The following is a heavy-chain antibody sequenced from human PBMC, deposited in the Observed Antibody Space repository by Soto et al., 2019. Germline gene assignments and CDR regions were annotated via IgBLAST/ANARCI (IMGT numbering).Heavy chain of an antibody. CDR3: AGAGRGKKAGYNGLVSLGD. V-gene: IGHV1-69*06. CDR2: IIPIFNST. D-gene: IGHD2-2*02. CDR1: VSRFSHYV. Sequence: QVQLVQSGAEVKTPGSSLKVSCKVYVSRFSHYVISGVRQAPGHGLEWLGRIIPIFNSTKYAQSFQGRVTITAEKSTSPHSLELRSLRSDDTDVYYCAGAGRGKKAGYNGLVSLGDWGQGTMVTVSS. J-gene: IGHJ4*02.